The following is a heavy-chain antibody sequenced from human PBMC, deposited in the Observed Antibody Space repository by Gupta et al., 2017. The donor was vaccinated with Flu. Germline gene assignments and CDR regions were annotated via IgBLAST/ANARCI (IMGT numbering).Heavy chain of an antibody. V-gene: IGHV3-7*01. CDR3: TGDPGWGALDM. J-gene: IGHJ3*02. D-gene: IGHD1-26*01. CDR2: INSGGDVE. Sequence: WVGEAPGKELESVGMINSGGDVEYDMDSGRGRFTISRDNVNNSLFLQMDSLRTEDTADYYCTGDPGWGALDMWGQGALVTISS.